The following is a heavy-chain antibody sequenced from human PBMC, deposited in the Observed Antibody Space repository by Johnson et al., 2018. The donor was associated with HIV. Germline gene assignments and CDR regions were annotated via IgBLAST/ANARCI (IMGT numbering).Heavy chain of an antibody. D-gene: IGHD2-8*02. Sequence: QVQLVESGGGVVQPGRSLRLSCAASGFTFNSYGMHWVRQAPGKGLEWVAVMWYDGSNKYYVDSVKGRFTIFRDNDKNSLYLQMNSLRAEDTAVYYCAKSGLFVLVVYAPDVFDIWGQGTMVTVSS. J-gene: IGHJ3*02. V-gene: IGHV3-33*03. CDR2: MWYDGSNK. CDR1: GFTFNSYG. CDR3: AKSGLFVLVVYAPDVFDI.